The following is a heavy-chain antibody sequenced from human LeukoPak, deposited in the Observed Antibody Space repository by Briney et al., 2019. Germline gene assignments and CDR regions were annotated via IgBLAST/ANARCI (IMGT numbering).Heavy chain of an antibody. CDR3: ARNSYSYGRYDAFDI. Sequence: PSETLSLTCTVSGGSISSGGYYWSWIRQHPGKGLEWIGYIYYSGSTYYNPSLKSRVTISVDTSKNQFSLKLSSVTAADTAVYYCARNSYSYGRYDAFDIWGQGTMVTVSS. CDR1: GGSISSGGYY. CDR2: IYYSGST. V-gene: IGHV4-31*03. J-gene: IGHJ3*02. D-gene: IGHD5-18*01.